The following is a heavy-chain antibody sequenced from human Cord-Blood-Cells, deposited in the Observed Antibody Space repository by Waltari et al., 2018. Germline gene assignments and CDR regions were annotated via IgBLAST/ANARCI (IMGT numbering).Heavy chain of an antibody. D-gene: IGHD1-26*01. V-gene: IGHV4-39*01. Sequence: QLQLQESGPGLVKPSETLSITCTVSGGSISSSSYYWGWIRQPPGKGLEWIGSIYYSGRTYYHPSLKSRVTISVDTSKNQFSRKLSSVTAADTAVYYCARHSGIVGATFDYWGQGTLVTVSS. CDR1: GGSISSSSYY. CDR3: ARHSGIVGATFDY. CDR2: IYYSGRT. J-gene: IGHJ4*02.